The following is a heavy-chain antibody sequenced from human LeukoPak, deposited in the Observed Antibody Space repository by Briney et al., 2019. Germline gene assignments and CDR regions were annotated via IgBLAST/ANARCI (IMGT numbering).Heavy chain of an antibody. CDR3: AKDSQVGATEWDYFDY. CDR1: GFTFDDYA. D-gene: IGHD1-26*01. V-gene: IGHV3-9*01. CDR2: ISWNSGSI. J-gene: IGHJ4*02. Sequence: GGSLRLSCAASGFTFDDYAMHWVRQAPGKGLEWVSGISWNSGSIGYADPVKGRFTISRDNAKNSLYLQMNSLRAEDTALYYCAKDSQVGATEWDYFDYWGQGTLVTVSS.